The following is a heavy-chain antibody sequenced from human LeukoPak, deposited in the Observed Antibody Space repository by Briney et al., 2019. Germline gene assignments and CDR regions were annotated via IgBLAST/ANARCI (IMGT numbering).Heavy chain of an antibody. D-gene: IGHD2-2*01. CDR2: IYYSGST. CDR3: ARGDSNTWYPSGLHFDY. V-gene: IGHV4-34*01. Sequence: SETLSLTCAAYGGSFSGYYWSWIRQPPGKGLEWIGYIYYSGSTYYNPSLNSRVTISADTSKNQFSLNLSSVTAADTAVYYCARGDSNTWYPSGLHFDYWGQGTLVSVSS. CDR1: GGSFSGYY. J-gene: IGHJ4*02.